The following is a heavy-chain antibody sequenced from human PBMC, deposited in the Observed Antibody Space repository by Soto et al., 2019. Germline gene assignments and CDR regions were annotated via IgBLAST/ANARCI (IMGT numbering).Heavy chain of an antibody. D-gene: IGHD3-3*01. CDR1: GFTFSSYA. J-gene: IGHJ4*02. CDR2: ISYDGSNK. CDR3: ARDQNGYDFWSGQDY. Sequence: GGSLRLSCAASGFTFSSYAMHWVRQAPGKGLEWVAVISYDGSNKYYADSVKGRFTISRDNSKNTLYLQMNSLRAEDTAVYYCARDQNGYDFWSGQDYWGQGTLVTSPQ. V-gene: IGHV3-30-3*01.